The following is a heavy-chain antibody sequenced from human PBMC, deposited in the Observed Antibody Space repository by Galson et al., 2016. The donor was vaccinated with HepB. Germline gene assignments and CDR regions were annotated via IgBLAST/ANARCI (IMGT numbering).Heavy chain of an antibody. J-gene: IGHJ4*02. D-gene: IGHD3-10*01. Sequence: SETLSLTCTVSGGSISSCNGYWGWVRQPPGKELEWIGSIYCSGTTFYTSSLKSRVTISVDTSKNHLSLRLTSVTAADTAVYYCARRTYGSGNDYWGQGALVTVSS. V-gene: IGHV4-39*02. CDR2: IYCSGTT. CDR3: ARRTYGSGNDY. CDR1: GGSISSCNGY.